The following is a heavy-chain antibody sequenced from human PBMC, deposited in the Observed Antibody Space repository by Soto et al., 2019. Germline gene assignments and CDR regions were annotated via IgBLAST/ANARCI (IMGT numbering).Heavy chain of an antibody. CDR1: GDSISSYY. J-gene: IGHJ4*02. Sequence: PSETLALTCIVSGDSISSYYWSWIRQPPGKGLECIGYINNGGSANYSPSLKGRVTMSVDTSKNQFSLKLTSVTAADTAVYYCARLELGYYDNKPYPYYFDYWGQGTLVTVSS. D-gene: IGHD3-16*01. CDR2: INNGGSA. CDR3: ARLELGYYDNKPYPYYFDY. V-gene: IGHV4-59*01.